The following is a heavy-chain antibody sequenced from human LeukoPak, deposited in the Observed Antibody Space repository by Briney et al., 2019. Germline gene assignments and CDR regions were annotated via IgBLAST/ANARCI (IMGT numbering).Heavy chain of an antibody. D-gene: IGHD2-15*01. Sequence: PSETLSLTCAVYGGSFSGYYWSWIRQPPGKGLEWIGEINHSGSTNYNPSLKSRVTISVDTSKNQFSLKLTSVTAVDTAVYYCARTERKGYCSGGSCLWFDPWGQGTLVTVSS. CDR1: GGSFSGYY. CDR2: INHSGST. V-gene: IGHV4-34*01. CDR3: ARTERKGYCSGGSCLWFDP. J-gene: IGHJ5*02.